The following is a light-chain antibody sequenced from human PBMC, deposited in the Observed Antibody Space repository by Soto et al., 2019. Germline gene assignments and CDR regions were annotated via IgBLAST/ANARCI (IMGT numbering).Light chain of an antibody. CDR3: CSYTSSSTPVV. J-gene: IGLJ2*01. CDR2: DVS. V-gene: IGLV2-14*03. Sequence: QSVLTQPASVSGSPGQSITISCTGTSSDVGGYNYVSWYQQHPGKAPKLMIYDVSNRPSGVSNRFSGSKSGNTASLTISGPQAEDEADYYCCSYTSSSTPVVFGGGTQLTVL. CDR1: SSDVGGYNY.